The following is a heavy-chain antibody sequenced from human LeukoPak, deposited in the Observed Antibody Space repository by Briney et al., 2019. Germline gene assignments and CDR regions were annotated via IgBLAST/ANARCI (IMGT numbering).Heavy chain of an antibody. J-gene: IGHJ2*01. CDR1: GMTFRSHW. CDR2: ISQDGSRT. CDR3: ARSYCSGNKCYSDWYFDL. D-gene: IGHD2-15*01. Sequence: GGSLRLSCAASGMTFRSHWLSWVRQVPGKGLEWVAKISQDGSRTDYVDSVRGRFTISRDNAKNSLYLQMNSLRADDTAAYYCARSYCSGNKCYSDWYFDLWGRGTQVIVSS. V-gene: IGHV3-7*03.